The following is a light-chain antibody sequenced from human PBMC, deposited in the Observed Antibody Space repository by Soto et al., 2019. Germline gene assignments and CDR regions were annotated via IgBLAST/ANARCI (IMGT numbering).Light chain of an antibody. V-gene: IGKV3-20*01. CDR3: QQYGPSPRFT. J-gene: IGKJ3*01. CDR2: GAS. CDR1: QSVSNDF. Sequence: EVVLTQSPGTLSLSPGERVTLACRASQSVSNDFLAWYQQKPGQAPRPLIHGASTRATGIPDRFSGSGSGTDFTLTISRLEPEDFAVYYCQQYGPSPRFTFGPGTRVDFK.